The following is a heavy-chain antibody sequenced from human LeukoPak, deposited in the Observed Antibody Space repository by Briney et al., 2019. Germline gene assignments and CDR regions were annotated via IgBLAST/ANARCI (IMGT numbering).Heavy chain of an antibody. CDR1: GFTFSSYA. J-gene: IGHJ3*02. Sequence: PGGSLRLSCAASGFTFSSYAMTWVRQAPGKGLKWVSSISNSADVTYHADSVKGRFTISRDNAKNSLYLQMNSLRAEDTAVYYCASPVDIWGQGTMVTVSS. V-gene: IGHV3-21*01. CDR2: ISNSADVT. CDR3: ASPVDI.